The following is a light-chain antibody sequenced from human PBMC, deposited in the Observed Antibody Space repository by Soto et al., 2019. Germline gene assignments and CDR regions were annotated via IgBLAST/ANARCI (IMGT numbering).Light chain of an antibody. CDR2: WAS. Sequence: DFVMTQSPDSLAVSLGERATIKCRSSQSVLSTSNDRNYLAWFQQRPRQPPKLLISWASTRGSGVPERFRGSGSGTDFTLTISSLQAEDVAVYYCQQYYGYPLTFGGGTKVEIK. CDR1: QSVLSTSNDRNY. CDR3: QQYYGYPLT. J-gene: IGKJ4*01. V-gene: IGKV4-1*01.